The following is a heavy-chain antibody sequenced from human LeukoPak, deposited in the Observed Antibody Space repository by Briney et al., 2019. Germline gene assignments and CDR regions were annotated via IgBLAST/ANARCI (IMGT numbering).Heavy chain of an antibody. Sequence: PSETLSLTCNVSRGSMNDYFWSWIRQSPGKGLEWIAYIYYTGSTNFNPSLKSRVTISVDTFNNQFSLNLNSVTAADTAVYFCAGGQDPNAVRFASWGQGTLVTVSS. CDR2: IYYTGST. V-gene: IGHV4-59*01. CDR3: AGGQDPNAVRFAS. D-gene: IGHD2/OR15-2a*01. CDR1: RGSMNDYF. J-gene: IGHJ5*01.